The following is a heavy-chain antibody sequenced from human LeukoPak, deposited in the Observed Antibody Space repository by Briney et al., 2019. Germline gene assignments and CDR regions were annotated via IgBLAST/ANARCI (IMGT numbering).Heavy chain of an antibody. CDR1: GYTFTGYY. CDR2: INSNSGGT. D-gene: IGHD3-22*01. J-gene: IGHJ4*02. Sequence: GASVKVSCKASGYTFTGYYMHWVRQAPGQGLEWMGWINSNSGGTNYAQKFQGRVTMTRDTSISTAYMELSRLRSDDTAVYYCARIAFGEYYDSSGYFSLDYWGQGTLVTVSS. CDR3: ARIAFGEYYDSSGYFSLDY. V-gene: IGHV1-2*02.